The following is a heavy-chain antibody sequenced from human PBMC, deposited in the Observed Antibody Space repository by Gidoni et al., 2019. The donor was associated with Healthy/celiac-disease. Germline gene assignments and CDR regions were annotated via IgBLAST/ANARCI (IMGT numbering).Heavy chain of an antibody. Sequence: QVQLVQSGAEVKKPGSSVKVSCKASGGTFSSYAISWVRQAPGQGLEWMGRIIPILGIANYAQKFQGRVTITADKSTSTAYMELSSLRSEDTAVYYCAGVDYYDSSGYYQGDWFDPWGQGTLVTVSS. V-gene: IGHV1-69*04. CDR1: GGTFSSYA. D-gene: IGHD3-22*01. CDR3: AGVDYYDSSGYYQGDWFDP. CDR2: IIPILGIA. J-gene: IGHJ5*02.